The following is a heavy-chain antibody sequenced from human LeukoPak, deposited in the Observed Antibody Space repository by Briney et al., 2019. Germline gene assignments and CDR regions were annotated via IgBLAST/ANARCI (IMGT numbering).Heavy chain of an antibody. V-gene: IGHV1-69*01. J-gene: IGHJ3*02. CDR3: ARSLRTGAPNDAAFDI. CDR1: GCTFSSYA. CDR2: IIPIFGTA. D-gene: IGHD1-1*01. Sequence: SVKVSCKASGCTFSSYAISWVRQAPGQGLEWMGGIIPIFGTANYAQKFQGRVTITADESTSTAYMELSSLRSEDTAVYYCARSLRTGAPNDAAFDIWGQGTMVTVSS.